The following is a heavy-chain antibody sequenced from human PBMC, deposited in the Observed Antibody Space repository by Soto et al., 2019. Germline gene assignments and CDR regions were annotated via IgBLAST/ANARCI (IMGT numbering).Heavy chain of an antibody. CDR1: GGSISSSSYY. CDR2: IYYSGST. J-gene: IGHJ5*02. D-gene: IGHD2-15*01. V-gene: IGHV4-39*01. Sequence: SETLSLTCTVSGGSISSSSYYWGWIRQPPGKGLEWIGCIYYSGSTYYNPSLKSRVTISVDTSKNQFSLKLSSVTAADTAVYYCARRSGGSCYSCWWFDPWGQGTLVTVSS. CDR3: ARRSGGSCYSCWWFDP.